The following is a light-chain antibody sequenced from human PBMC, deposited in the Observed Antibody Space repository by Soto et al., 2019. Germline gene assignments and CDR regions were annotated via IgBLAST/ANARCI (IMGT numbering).Light chain of an antibody. Sequence: QSVLTQPPSASGSPGQSVAISCTGTSSDVGGYNYVAWYQQHPGKSPKLMIYEVNKRPSVVPDRFSGSKSGNTASLTVSGLQAEDEADYYCSSYAGRSNVFGTGTKLTVL. J-gene: IGLJ1*01. CDR3: SSYAGRSNV. CDR2: EVN. V-gene: IGLV2-8*01. CDR1: SSDVGGYNY.